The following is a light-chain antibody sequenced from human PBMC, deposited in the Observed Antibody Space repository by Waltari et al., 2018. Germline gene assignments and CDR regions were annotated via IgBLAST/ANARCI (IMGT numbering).Light chain of an antibody. J-gene: IGLJ3*02. V-gene: IGLV1-51*01. Sequence: QSVLTQPPSVSAAPGQKVTISCSGGSSNIGNHYVSWYQQLPGTAPKLLIADNNKRPSGIPDRFTASKSGTSATLGITGLQTGDEADDYCGTWDSSLSAGVFGGGTKLTVL. CDR2: DNN. CDR1: SSNIGNHY. CDR3: GTWDSSLSAGV.